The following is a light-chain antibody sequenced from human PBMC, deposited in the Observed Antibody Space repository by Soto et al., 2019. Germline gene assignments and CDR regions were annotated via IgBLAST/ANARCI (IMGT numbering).Light chain of an antibody. V-gene: IGLV2-14*02. Sequence: QSALTQPASVSGSPGQSITMSCTGTSRDVGSYNLVSWYQQHPGKAPKLMIYEGSKRPSGVSNRFSGSKSGNTASLTISGLQAEDEADYYCCSYTSSSIRVFGGGTKVTVL. J-gene: IGLJ3*02. CDR3: CSYTSSSIRV. CDR1: SRDVGSYNL. CDR2: EGS.